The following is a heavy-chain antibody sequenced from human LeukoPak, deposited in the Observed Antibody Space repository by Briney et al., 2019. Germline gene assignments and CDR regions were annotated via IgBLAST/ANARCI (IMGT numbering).Heavy chain of an antibody. V-gene: IGHV1-2*02. Sequence: ASVKVSCKASGYTFTGYYMHWVRQAPGQGLEWMGWINPNSGGTNYAQKFQGRVTMTRDTSISTAYMELSRLRSDDTAVYYCARDIVVVVVATGGIMLYWGQGTLVTVSS. CDR2: INPNSGGT. D-gene: IGHD2-15*01. CDR1: GYTFTGYY. J-gene: IGHJ4*02. CDR3: ARDIVVVVVATGGIMLY.